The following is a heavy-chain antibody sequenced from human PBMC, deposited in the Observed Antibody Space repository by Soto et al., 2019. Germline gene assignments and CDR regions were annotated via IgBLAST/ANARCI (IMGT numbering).Heavy chain of an antibody. CDR3: ARTSGYYFYDY. CDR1: GYTFTSYA. CDR2: INAGNGNT. J-gene: IGHJ4*02. D-gene: IGHD3-3*01. Sequence: QVQLVQSGAEVKKPGASVKVSCKTSGYTFTSYAMHWVRQAPGQRLEWMGWINAGNGNTKYSQKFQGRVTITRDTSASTAYMELSSLRSEDTAVHYCARTSGYYFYDYWGQGTLVTVSS. V-gene: IGHV1-3*01.